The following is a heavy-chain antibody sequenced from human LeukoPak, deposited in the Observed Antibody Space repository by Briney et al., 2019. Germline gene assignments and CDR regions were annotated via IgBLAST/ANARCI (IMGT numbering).Heavy chain of an antibody. V-gene: IGHV3-11*01. J-gene: IGHJ4*02. CDR2: ISSGGSTI. D-gene: IGHD6-13*01. CDR3: ARRAPAGRCFDY. CDR1: GFTFSDYH. Sequence: GGSLRLSCAVSGFTFSDYHMSWIRQAPGKGLEWVSYISSGGSTISHADSVKGRFTISRDNAENSLYLQMNSVRAEDTAVYYCARRAPAGRCFDYWGQGNLVTVSS.